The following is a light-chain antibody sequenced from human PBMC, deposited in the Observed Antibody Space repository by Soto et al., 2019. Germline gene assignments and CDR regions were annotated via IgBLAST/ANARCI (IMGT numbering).Light chain of an antibody. CDR1: QDISSW. J-gene: IGKJ3*01. CDR2: AAS. V-gene: IGKV1-12*01. Sequence: DIQMTQSPSSVSASVGDRVTITCRASQDISSWLAWYQQKPGKAPHLLVYAASSLQGGVPSRFSGSGSGTDFTLTITSLQPEDFATYYCQQVNSFPFTFGPGTKVDI. CDR3: QQVNSFPFT.